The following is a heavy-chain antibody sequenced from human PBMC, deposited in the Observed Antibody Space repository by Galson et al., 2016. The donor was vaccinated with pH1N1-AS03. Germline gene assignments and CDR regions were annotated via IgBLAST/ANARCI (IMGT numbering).Heavy chain of an antibody. J-gene: IGHJ4*02. CDR2: TYYRSRWYN. Sequence: CAISGDSVSSDSAAWNWIRQSPSRGLEWLGRTYYRSRWYNDYAPSLSSRVSFTADTSKNQFSLHLTSVTPEDSATYFCVRDFYGGVFGYWGQGTLVTVSS. CDR3: VRDFYGGVFGY. V-gene: IGHV6-1*01. D-gene: IGHD4-23*01. CDR1: GDSVSSDSAA.